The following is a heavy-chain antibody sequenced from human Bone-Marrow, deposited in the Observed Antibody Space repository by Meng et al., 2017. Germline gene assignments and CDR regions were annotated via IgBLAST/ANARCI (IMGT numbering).Heavy chain of an antibody. Sequence: GESMKISCAASGFTLRNHWMNWVRQAPGKGLEWVSRIKSDGSSTSYVDSVKGRFTISRDNTKSTLYLQMNSLKSEDTAVYYCARDNYDTQGGLAFDIWGQGTMVTVSS. CDR2: IKSDGSST. D-gene: IGHD3-22*01. CDR3: ARDNYDTQGGLAFDI. V-gene: IGHV3-74*01. CDR1: GFTLRNHW. J-gene: IGHJ3*02.